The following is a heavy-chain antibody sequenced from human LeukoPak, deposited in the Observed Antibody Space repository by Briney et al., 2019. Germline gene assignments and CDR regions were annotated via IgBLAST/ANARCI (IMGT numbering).Heavy chain of an antibody. D-gene: IGHD3-22*01. J-gene: IGHJ4*02. CDR1: GYTFTGYY. Sequence: GASVKVSCKASGYTFTGYYMHWVRQAPGQRLEWMGWINPNSGGTNYAQKFQGRVTMTRDTSISTAYMELSRLRSDDTAVYYCARASRRLLLNLFDYWGQGTLVTVSS. CDR3: ARASRRLLLNLFDY. CDR2: INPNSGGT. V-gene: IGHV1-2*02.